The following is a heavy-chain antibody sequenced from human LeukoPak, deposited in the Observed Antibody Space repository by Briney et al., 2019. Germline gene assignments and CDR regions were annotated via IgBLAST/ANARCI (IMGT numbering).Heavy chain of an antibody. CDR3: ARKNGIAVAGGDAFDI. CDR1: GFTFSSHM. D-gene: IGHD6-19*01. V-gene: IGHV3-21*06. J-gene: IGHJ3*02. Sequence: PGGSLRLSCAGSGFTFSSHMMNWVRQAPGKGLEWVSSISGSQTYIYYADSVKGRFTISRDNGKNSLFLQMNSLRAEDTAVYYCARKNGIAVAGGDAFDIWGQGTMVTVSS. CDR2: ISGSQTYI.